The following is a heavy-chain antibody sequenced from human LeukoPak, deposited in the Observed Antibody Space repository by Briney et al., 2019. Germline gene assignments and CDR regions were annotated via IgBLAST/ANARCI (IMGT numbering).Heavy chain of an antibody. CDR3: ASIAVAGNYFDY. J-gene: IGHJ4*02. D-gene: IGHD6-19*01. Sequence: SETLSLTCTVSGGSISNKYWSWIRQPPGKGLEWLGYIYYSESTNHNPSLKSRVTILVHTTKNQFSLKLSSVTAADTAVYFCASIAVAGNYFDYWGKGTLVTVSS. CDR1: GGSISNKY. V-gene: IGHV4-59*01. CDR2: IYYSEST.